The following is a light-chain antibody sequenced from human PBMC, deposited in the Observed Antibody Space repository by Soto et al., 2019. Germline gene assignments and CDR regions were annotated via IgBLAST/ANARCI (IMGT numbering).Light chain of an antibody. J-gene: IGKJ3*01. CDR3: QQRSNWPVT. CDR1: QSVGRY. CDR2: DAS. Sequence: IVLTQSPGTLSLSPGERVTLSCRASQSVGRYLAWFQQKPGQAPRLLIYDASNRATGIPARFSGSGSGTDFTLTISSLEPEDFAVYYCQQRSNWPVTFGPGTKVDIK. V-gene: IGKV3-11*01.